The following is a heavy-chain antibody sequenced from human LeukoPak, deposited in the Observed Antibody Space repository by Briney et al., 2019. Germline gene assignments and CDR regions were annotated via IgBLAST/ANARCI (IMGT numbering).Heavy chain of an antibody. Sequence: GRSLRLSCAASGFTFSSFSMNWVRQAPGKGLEWVSSISRDSNYIYYADSMKGRFTISRDSAKNSLYLQMNSLRAEDTAVYYCARGETVTEDYWGQGTLVTVSS. CDR2: ISRDSNYI. J-gene: IGHJ4*02. D-gene: IGHD4-17*01. CDR1: GFTFSSFS. V-gene: IGHV3-21*01. CDR3: ARGETVTEDY.